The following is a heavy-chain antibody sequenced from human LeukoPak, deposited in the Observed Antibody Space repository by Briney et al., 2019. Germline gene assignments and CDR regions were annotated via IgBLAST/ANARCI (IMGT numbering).Heavy chain of an antibody. Sequence: QPGGSLRLSCAASGFTFSTYAMNCLRQTPGKGLEWISYISYTGSAIYYADSVRGRFTISRDNAKNSLYLQMNSLRAEDTGVYYCARDPPDYWGQGILVTVSS. CDR1: GFTFSTYA. V-gene: IGHV3-48*03. J-gene: IGHJ4*02. CDR3: ARDPPDY. CDR2: ISYTGSAI.